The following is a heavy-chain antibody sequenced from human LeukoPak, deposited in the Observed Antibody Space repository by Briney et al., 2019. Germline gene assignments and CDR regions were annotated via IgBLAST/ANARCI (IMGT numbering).Heavy chain of an antibody. CDR2: IIPIFGTA. J-gene: IGHJ4*02. V-gene: IGHV1-69*06. Sequence: ASVKVSCKASGGTFSSYAISWVRQAPGQGLEWMGGIIPIFGTANYAQKFQGRVTITADKSTSTAYMELSSLRSEDTAVYYCARDEGYYDSSGYSTYWGQGTLVTVSS. CDR3: ARDEGYYDSSGYSTY. D-gene: IGHD3-22*01. CDR1: GGTFSSYA.